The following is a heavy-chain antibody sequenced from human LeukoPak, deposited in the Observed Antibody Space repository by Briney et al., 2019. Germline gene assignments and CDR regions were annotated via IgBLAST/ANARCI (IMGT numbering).Heavy chain of an antibody. CDR2: IIPIFGTA. V-gene: IGHV1-69*01. CDR3: ARARGGSWPITYYGMDV. J-gene: IGHJ6*04. Sequence: SVKVSCKASGGTFSSYAISWVRQAPGQGLEWMGGIIPIFGTANYAQKFQGRVTITADESTSTAYMELSSPRSEDTAVYYCARARGGSWPITYYGMDVWGKGTTVTVSS. CDR1: GGTFSSYA. D-gene: IGHD6-13*01.